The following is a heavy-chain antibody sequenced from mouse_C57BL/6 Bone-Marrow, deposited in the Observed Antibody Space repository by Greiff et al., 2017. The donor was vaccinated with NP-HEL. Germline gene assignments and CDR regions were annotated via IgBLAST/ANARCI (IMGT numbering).Heavy chain of an antibody. CDR2: IYPRSGNT. D-gene: IGHD2-4*01. V-gene: IGHV1-81*01. CDR1: GYTFTSYG. Sequence: VQLQQSGAELARPGASVKLSCTASGYTFTSYGISWVKQRTGQGLEWIGEIYPRSGNTYYNEKFKGKATLTADKSSSTAYMELRSLTSEDSAVYFCARSDYDGYFDVWGTGTTVTVSS. CDR3: ARSDYDGYFDV. J-gene: IGHJ1*03.